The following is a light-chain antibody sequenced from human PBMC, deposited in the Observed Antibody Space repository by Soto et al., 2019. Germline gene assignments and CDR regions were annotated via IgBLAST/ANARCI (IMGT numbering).Light chain of an antibody. Sequence: DIQMTQSPSTLSASVGDRVTITCRASQSISTWLAWYQQKPGKAPKLLIYKASNLESGVPSRFSGSGSGKEFSLTISSLQPDDFASYYCQLYNRNPPWTFGQGTRVEIK. CDR3: QLYNRNPPWT. CDR2: KAS. CDR1: QSISTW. V-gene: IGKV1-5*03. J-gene: IGKJ1*01.